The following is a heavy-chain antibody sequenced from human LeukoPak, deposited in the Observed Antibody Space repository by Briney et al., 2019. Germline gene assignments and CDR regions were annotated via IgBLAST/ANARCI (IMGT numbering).Heavy chain of an antibody. Sequence: GESLKISCAASGFTVSSNYMSWVRQAPGKGLEWVSVIYSGGSTYYADSVKGRFTISRDNSKNTLYLQMNSLRAEDTAVYYCARDGTNDYGGPHYFDYWGQGTLVTVSS. CDR1: GFTVSSNY. J-gene: IGHJ4*02. D-gene: IGHD4-23*01. V-gene: IGHV3-66*02. CDR3: ARDGTNDYGGPHYFDY. CDR2: IYSGGST.